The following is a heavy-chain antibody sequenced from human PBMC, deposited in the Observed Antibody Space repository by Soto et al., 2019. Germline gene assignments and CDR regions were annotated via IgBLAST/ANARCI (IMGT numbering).Heavy chain of an antibody. J-gene: IGHJ4*02. CDR3: ARVVFQQWLVRYDYFDY. CDR2: IKQDGSEK. V-gene: IGHV3-7*03. D-gene: IGHD6-19*01. Sequence: GESLKISCAASGFTFSSYWMSWVRQAPGKGLEWVANIKQDGSEKYYVDSVKGRFTISKDNAKNSLYLQMNSLRAEDTAVYYCARVVFQQWLVRYDYFDYWGQGTLVTVSS. CDR1: GFTFSSYW.